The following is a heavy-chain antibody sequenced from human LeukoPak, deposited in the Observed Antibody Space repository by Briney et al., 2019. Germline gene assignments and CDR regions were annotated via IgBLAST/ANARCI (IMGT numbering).Heavy chain of an antibody. Sequence: ASVKVSCKASGYTFTSYGISWVRQAPGQGLEWMGWISAYNGNTNYAQKLQGRVTMTTDTSTSTAYMELRSLRSDDTAVYYCARKAGMTTVTTFDYWGQGTLVTVSS. V-gene: IGHV1-18*01. CDR2: ISAYNGNT. CDR3: ARKAGMTTVTTFDY. D-gene: IGHD4-17*01. J-gene: IGHJ4*02. CDR1: GYTFTSYG.